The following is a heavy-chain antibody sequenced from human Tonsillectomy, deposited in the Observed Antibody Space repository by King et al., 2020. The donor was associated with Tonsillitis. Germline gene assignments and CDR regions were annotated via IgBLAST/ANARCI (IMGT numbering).Heavy chain of an antibody. Sequence: VQLVESGGGVVQPGRSLRLSCAASGFTFSRYAIHWVRQAPGKGLEWVAAISFDGSNKYYADSVKGRFTISRDNSKNRLFVQMNSLRAEDTAVYYCSRRDGALDYYYYGLDVWGQGTTVTVSS. CDR1: GFTFSRYA. J-gene: IGHJ6*02. V-gene: IGHV3-30-3*01. D-gene: IGHD4-17*01. CDR2: ISFDGSNK. CDR3: SRRDGALDYYYYGLDV.